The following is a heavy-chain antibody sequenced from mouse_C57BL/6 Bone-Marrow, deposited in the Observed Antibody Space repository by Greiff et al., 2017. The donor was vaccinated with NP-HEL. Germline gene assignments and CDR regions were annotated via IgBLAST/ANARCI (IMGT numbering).Heavy chain of an antibody. V-gene: IGHV1-26*01. J-gene: IGHJ4*01. CDR3: ARSHYGSSGGAMDY. CDR1: GYTFTDYY. Sequence: VQLKQSGPELVKPGASVKISCKASGYTFTDYYMNWVKQSHGKSLEWIGDINPNNGGTSYNQKFKGKATLTVDKSSSTAYMELRSLTSEDSAVYYCARSHYGSSGGAMDYWGQGTSVTVSS. D-gene: IGHD1-1*01. CDR2: INPNNGGT.